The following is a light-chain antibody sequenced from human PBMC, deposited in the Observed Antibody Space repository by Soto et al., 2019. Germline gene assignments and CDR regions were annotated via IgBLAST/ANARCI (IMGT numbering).Light chain of an antibody. CDR3: SSYASGNIYV. Sequence: QSVLTQPPSASGSPGQSVTISCTGTSSDVGPYKYVSWYQQHPGKAPKLIIYAVNQRPSGVPDRFSGSKSGNTASLTVSGLQAEDEADSYCSSYASGNIYVFGTGTKVTVL. CDR2: AVN. V-gene: IGLV2-8*01. CDR1: SSDVGPYKY. J-gene: IGLJ1*01.